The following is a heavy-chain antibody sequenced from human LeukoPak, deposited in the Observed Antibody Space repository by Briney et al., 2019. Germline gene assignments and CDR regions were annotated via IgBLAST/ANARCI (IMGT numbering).Heavy chain of an antibody. D-gene: IGHD3-22*01. CDR1: GGSISSSSYY. CDR2: IYYSGST. V-gene: IGHV4-39*07. J-gene: IGHJ3*02. CDR3: ARDWDYYDSSGPDAFDI. Sequence: SETLSLTCTVSGGSISSSSYYWGWIRQPPGKGLEWIGSIYYSGSTYYNPSLKSRVTISVDTSKNQFSLKLSSVTAADTAVYYCARDWDYYDSSGPDAFDIWGQGTMVTVSS.